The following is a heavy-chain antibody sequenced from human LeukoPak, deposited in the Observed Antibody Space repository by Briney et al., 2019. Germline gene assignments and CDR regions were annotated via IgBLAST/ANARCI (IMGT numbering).Heavy chain of an antibody. V-gene: IGHV4-39*07. CDR3: ARSILRYYYNASGYYPYYFDY. Sequence: SETLSLTCTVSGGSFSSRSYYWGWIRQPPGKGLEWIGSIYYRGSNYHNPSLKSRVTMSIDTSKNQFSLKLSSVTAADTAVYYCARSILRYYYNASGYYPYYFDYWGQGMLVTVSS. D-gene: IGHD3-22*01. CDR2: IYYRGSN. J-gene: IGHJ4*02. CDR1: GGSFSSRSYY.